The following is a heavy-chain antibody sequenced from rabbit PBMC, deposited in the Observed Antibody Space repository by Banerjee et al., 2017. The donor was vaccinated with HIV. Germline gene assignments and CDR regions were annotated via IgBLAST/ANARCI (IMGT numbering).Heavy chain of an antibody. D-gene: IGHD4-1*01. Sequence: QEQLEESGGDLVKPEGSLTLTCKASGSDISSNAMCWVRQAPGKGLEWIACINTSSGNTVYATWAKGRFTISKTSWTTVTLQMTSLTAADTATYFCARDLAGVIGWNFNLWGPGTLVTVS. CDR3: ARDLAGVIGWNFNL. CDR2: INTSSGNT. CDR1: GSDISSNA. V-gene: IGHV1S45*01. J-gene: IGHJ4*01.